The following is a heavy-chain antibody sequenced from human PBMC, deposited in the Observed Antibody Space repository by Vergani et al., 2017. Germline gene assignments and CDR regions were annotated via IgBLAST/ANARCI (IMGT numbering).Heavy chain of an antibody. CDR2: VYWNGDK. J-gene: IGHJ6*02. V-gene: IGHV2-5*01. Sequence: QITLKESGRTLVKPTQTLTLTCSFSGFSLSSDGVGVAWIRQPPGKAPEWLAIVYWNGDKRYNPALKSRLTITKATSKNQVFLTLTKMDPVDTATYYCATPRLRFSYYYYYGMDVWGQGTTVTVSS. D-gene: IGHD5-12*01. CDR3: ATPRLRFSYYYYYGMDV. CDR1: GFSLSSDGVG.